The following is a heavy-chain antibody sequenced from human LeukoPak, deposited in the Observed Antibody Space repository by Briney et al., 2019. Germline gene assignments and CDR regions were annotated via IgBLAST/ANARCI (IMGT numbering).Heavy chain of an antibody. D-gene: IGHD5-24*01. CDR3: ARDYKYAFDN. CDR2: IGIDSGNT. V-gene: IGHV3-48*01. J-gene: IGHJ4*02. CDR1: GFTFSDYS. Sequence: GGSLRLSCAASGFTFSDYSMNWVRQAPEKWLEWISYIGIDSGNTNYADSVKGRFTISGDKAKNSLYLQMNSLRVEDTAVYYCARDYKYAFDNWGQGTLVTVSS.